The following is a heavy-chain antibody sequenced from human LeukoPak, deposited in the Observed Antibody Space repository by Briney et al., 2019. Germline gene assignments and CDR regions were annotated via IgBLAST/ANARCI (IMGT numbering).Heavy chain of an antibody. CDR3: ARDRFGPQNTAAIHTHYYYYYMDV. CDR2: IYYGGST. Sequence: SETLSLTCTVSDGSISGYSWSWIRQPPGKGLEWIGYIYYGGSTNYNPSLKSRVTISVDTSKNQFSLKLSSVTAADTAVYYCARDRFGPQNTAAIHTHYYYYYMDVWGKGTTVTISS. V-gene: IGHV4-59*12. J-gene: IGHJ6*03. D-gene: IGHD2-2*01. CDR1: DGSISGYS.